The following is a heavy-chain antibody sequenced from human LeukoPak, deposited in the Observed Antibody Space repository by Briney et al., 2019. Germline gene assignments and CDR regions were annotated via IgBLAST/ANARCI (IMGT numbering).Heavy chain of an antibody. V-gene: IGHV4-59*08. J-gene: IGHJ4*02. CDR2: IYYSGST. CDR3: ARQRTAAPLDY. D-gene: IGHD2-21*02. CDR1: GVSISSHY. Sequence: SETLSLTCTVSGVSISSHYWSWVRQPPGRGLEWIGYIYYSGSTNYNPSLKSRVTISVDTSKNQFSLKLSSVTAADTAVYYCARQRTAAPLDYWGQGTLVTVSS.